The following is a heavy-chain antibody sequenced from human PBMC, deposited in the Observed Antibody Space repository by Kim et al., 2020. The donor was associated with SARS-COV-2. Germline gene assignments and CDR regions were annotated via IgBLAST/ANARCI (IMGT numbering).Heavy chain of an antibody. J-gene: IGHJ4*02. CDR1: GFTFSSYA. D-gene: IGHD3-10*01. V-gene: IGHV3-23*01. CDR2: ISGSGGST. Sequence: GGSLRLSCAASGFTFSSYAMSWVRQAPGKGLEWVSAISGSGGSTYYADSVKGRFTISRDNSKNTLYLQMNSLRAEDTAVYYCAKDLFNFRGSGPPFDYWGQGTLVTVSS. CDR3: AKDLFNFRGSGPPFDY.